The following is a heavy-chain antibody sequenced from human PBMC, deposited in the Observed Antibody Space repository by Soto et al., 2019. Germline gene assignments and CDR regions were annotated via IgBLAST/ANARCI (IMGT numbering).Heavy chain of an antibody. V-gene: IGHV3-7*01. D-gene: IGHD3-3*01. CDR1: GFTFSSYW. CDR2: IKQDGSEK. J-gene: IGHJ3*02. Sequence: GESLKISCAASGFTFSSYWMSWVRQAPGKGLEWVANIKQDGSEKYYVDSVKGRFTISRDNAKNSLYLQMNSLRAEDTAVYYCARELYYDFWSGYFGRVCAFDIWGQGTMVTVSS. CDR3: ARELYYDFWSGYFGRVCAFDI.